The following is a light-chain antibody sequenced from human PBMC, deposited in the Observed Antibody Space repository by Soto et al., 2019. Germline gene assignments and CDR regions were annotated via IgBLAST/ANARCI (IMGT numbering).Light chain of an antibody. CDR3: QQYGSSPPVT. V-gene: IGKV3-20*01. Sequence: EIVLTQSAGTLSLSPGERATRSCRASQSVSSSYLAWYQQKPGQAPRLLIYGASSRATGIPDRFSGSGSGTDFTLTISRLEPEDFAVYYCQQYGSSPPVTFGGGTKVDIK. CDR1: QSVSSSY. J-gene: IGKJ4*01. CDR2: GAS.